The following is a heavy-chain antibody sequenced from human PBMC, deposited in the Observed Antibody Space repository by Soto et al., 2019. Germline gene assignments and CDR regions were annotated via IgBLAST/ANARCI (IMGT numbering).Heavy chain of an antibody. V-gene: IGHV3-21*01. Sequence: EVPLVESGGGLVKPGGSLRLSCAASGFTFSSFSMNWVRQAPGKGLEWVSSISSTSSNIYHGDSLKGRFTISRDNAQNSLYPQMNSLRGEDTAVYSCARSPQWTPLFRGGMDVWGQGTTVIVAS. CDR2: ISSTSSNI. CDR3: ARSPQWTPLFRGGMDV. J-gene: IGHJ6*02. CDR1: GFTFSSFS. D-gene: IGHD2-21*01.